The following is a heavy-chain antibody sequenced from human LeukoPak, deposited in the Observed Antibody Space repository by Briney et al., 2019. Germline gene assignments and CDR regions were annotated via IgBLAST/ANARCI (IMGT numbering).Heavy chain of an antibody. CDR2: IHSTEST. CDR1: GGSISSYY. D-gene: IGHD4-17*01. CDR3: VRDVYGDPFDY. J-gene: IGHJ4*02. V-gene: IGHV4-59*01. Sequence: SETLSLTRTVSGGSISSYYWSWIRQPPGKGLEWIGYIHSTESTIYNPSLKSRVTISVDTSKNQFSLKLSSVTAADTAVYYCVRDVYGDPFDYWGQGPLVTVSS.